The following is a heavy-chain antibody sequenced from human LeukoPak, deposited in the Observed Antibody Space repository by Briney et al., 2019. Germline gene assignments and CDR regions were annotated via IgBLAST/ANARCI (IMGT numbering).Heavy chain of an antibody. J-gene: IGHJ4*02. V-gene: IGHV3-33*01. CDR1: GFIFTNYG. CDR3: ARHGSGASDY. D-gene: IGHD1-14*01. Sequence: GGSLRLSCSASGFIFTNYGMHSVRQAPGKGLEWVALIWYDGSNKYYADSVKGRFTISRDDSKNALYLQMNSLRAEDTAVYFCARHGSGASDYWGPGIQVTVSS. CDR2: IWYDGSNK.